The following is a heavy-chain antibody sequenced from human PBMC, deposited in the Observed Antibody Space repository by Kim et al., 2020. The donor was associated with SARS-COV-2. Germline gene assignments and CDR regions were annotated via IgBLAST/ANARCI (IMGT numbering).Heavy chain of an antibody. CDR3: VKDPTSAAADWYFDF. CDR2: ISWNSGRL. J-gene: IGHJ2*01. Sequence: GGSLRLSCVASGFKFDDFAMHWVRQGPGEGLEWVAGISWNSGRLVYADSVKGRFTVSRDNAKTSLYLQMSSLRPEDTAFYHCVKDPTSAAADWYFDFWGRGTLVTVSS. CDR1: GFKFDDFA. V-gene: IGHV3-9*01. D-gene: IGHD6-13*01.